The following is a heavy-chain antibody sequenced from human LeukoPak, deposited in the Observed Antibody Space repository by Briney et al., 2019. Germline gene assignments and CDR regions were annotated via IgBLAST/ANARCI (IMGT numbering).Heavy chain of an antibody. Sequence: GGTLRLSCAASGFTFSSYGMHWVRQAPGKGLEWGAVIWYDGSNKYYADSVKGRFTISRDNSKNTLYLQMNSLRAEDTAVYYCAREGGYSHAFDYWGQGTLVTVSS. CDR1: GFTFSSYG. J-gene: IGHJ4*02. V-gene: IGHV3-33*01. CDR3: AREGGYSHAFDY. D-gene: IGHD3-22*01. CDR2: IWYDGSNK.